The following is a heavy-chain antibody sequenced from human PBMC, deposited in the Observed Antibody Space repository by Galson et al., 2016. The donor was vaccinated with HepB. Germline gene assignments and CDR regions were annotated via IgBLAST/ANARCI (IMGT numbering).Heavy chain of an antibody. J-gene: IGHJ4*02. V-gene: IGHV3-74*01. CDR1: GSTFSTYW. D-gene: IGHD1-1*01. CDR2: INGDGSST. Sequence: SLRLSCAASGSTFSTYWMYWVRQAPGKGLVWVSRINGDGSSTTYADSVKGRFTISRDNAKNTLYLQMNGLRAGDTAVYYCAVGNGPLDYWGQGTLVTVSS. CDR3: AVGNGPLDY.